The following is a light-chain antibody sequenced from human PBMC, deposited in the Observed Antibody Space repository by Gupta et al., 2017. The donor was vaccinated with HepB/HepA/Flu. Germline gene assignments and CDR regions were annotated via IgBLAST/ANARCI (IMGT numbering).Light chain of an antibody. Sequence: DIQMTQSPSTLSASVGDRVTITCRASQSISSWLAWYQQKPGKAPKLLIYKASSLESGVPSRFSGRGSGTEFTLTISSLQPDDFATDYCQQYNSYFTFGQGTNVDIK. V-gene: IGKV1-5*03. J-gene: IGKJ3*01. CDR1: QSISSW. CDR2: KAS. CDR3: QQYNSYFT.